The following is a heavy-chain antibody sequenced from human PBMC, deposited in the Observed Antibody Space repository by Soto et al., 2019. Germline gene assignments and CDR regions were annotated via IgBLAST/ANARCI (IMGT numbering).Heavy chain of an antibody. V-gene: IGHV3-53*01. CDR1: GFTVSSNY. J-gene: IGHJ4*02. D-gene: IGHD2-21*01. CDR2: IYSGGST. Sequence: EVQLVESGGGLIQPGGSLRLSCAASGFTVSSNYMSWVRQAPGKGLEWVSVIYSGGSTYYADSVKGRLTISRDNSKNTLYLQMNSLRAEDTAVYYCVRVLMTEMAISYWGQGTLVTVSS. CDR3: VRVLMTEMAISY.